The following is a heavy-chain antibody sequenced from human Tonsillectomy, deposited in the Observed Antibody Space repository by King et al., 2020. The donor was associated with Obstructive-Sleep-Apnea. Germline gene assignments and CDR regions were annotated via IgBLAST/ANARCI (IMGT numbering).Heavy chain of an antibody. CDR1: GYSFTSYW. Sequence: QLVQSGPEVKKPGESLKISYQASGYSFTSYWIGWVRQMPGKGLEWMGIIHPLDSDSKYSPSFHGHVTFSVDKSISTAYLQWSSLRASDTAMYYCARLASSSYYGGGFDFWGRGTLVTVSS. J-gene: IGHJ4*02. CDR3: ARLASSSYYGGGFDF. V-gene: IGHV5-51*01. CDR2: IHPLDSDS. D-gene: IGHD6-13*01.